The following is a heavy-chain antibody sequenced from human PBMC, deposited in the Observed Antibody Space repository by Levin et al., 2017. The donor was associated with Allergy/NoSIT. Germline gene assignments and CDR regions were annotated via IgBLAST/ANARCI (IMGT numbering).Heavy chain of an antibody. Sequence: GESLKISCAASGFTFTDSYLIWIRQAPGKGLEWVSYISSSGSSINYADSVKGRFTISRDNTNNSLYLQMNSLRVEDTAVYYCTRRRVRALDIWGQGTMVTVSS. CDR2: ISSSGSSI. V-gene: IGHV3-11*01. J-gene: IGHJ3*02. CDR1: GFTFTDSY. D-gene: IGHD3-10*01. CDR3: TRRRVRALDI.